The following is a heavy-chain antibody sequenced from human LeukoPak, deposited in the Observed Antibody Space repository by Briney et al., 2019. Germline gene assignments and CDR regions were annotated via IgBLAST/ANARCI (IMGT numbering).Heavy chain of an antibody. CDR1: GFTFSSYE. V-gene: IGHV3-48*03. CDR3: ARASPDTVTTYYYYYYMDV. J-gene: IGHJ6*03. CDR2: ISSSGSTI. Sequence: GGSLRLSCAASGFTFSSYEMNWVRQAPGTGLEWVSYISSSGSTIYYADSVKGRFTISRDNAKNSLYLQMNSLRAEDTAVYYCARASPDTVTTYYYYYYMDVWGKGTTVTVSS. D-gene: IGHD4-17*01.